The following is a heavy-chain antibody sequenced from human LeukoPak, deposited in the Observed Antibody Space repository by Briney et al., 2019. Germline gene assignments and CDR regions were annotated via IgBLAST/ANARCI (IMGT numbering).Heavy chain of an antibody. CDR2: IAADGGVK. CDR1: GFSFHDHG. CDR3: ARERDGRFFDY. Sequence: PGGSLRLSCAASGFSFHDHGMDWVRQAPGKGLEWVAVIAADGGVKQYADSVKGRFSLSRDNSKNTVSLQMNGLTAEDTAVYYCARERDGRFFDYWGQGTLVTVSS. J-gene: IGHJ4*02. D-gene: IGHD5-24*01. V-gene: IGHV3-30*03.